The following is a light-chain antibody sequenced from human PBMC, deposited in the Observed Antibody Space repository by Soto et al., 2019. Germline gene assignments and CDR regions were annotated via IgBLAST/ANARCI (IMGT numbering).Light chain of an antibody. J-gene: IGKJ1*01. CDR1: HSVSSN. V-gene: IGKV3-15*01. Sequence: EIVLTQSPSTLSVSPGERATLSCRASHSVSSNLASYHQKPGQGPTVLIYGATTRASDIPARFSGSWSGREFSLTISSLQSEDFLVYYCQQYNSWSRGTFGQGTKVDIK. CDR2: GAT. CDR3: QQYNSWSRGT.